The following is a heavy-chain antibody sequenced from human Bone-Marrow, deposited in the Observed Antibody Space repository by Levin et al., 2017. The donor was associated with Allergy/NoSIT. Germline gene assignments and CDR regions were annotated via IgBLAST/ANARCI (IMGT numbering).Heavy chain of an antibody. V-gene: IGHV3-48*02. D-gene: IGHD6-19*01. CDR3: ASLLSIAVAGTVWQNY. CDR2: ISSSSSTI. CDR1: GFTFSSYS. J-gene: IGHJ4*02. Sequence: LSLTCAASGFTFSSYSMNWVRQAPGKGLEWVSYISSSSSTIYYADSVKGRFTISRDNAKNSLYLQMNSLRDEDTAVYYCASLLSIAVAGTVWQNYWGQGTLVTVSS.